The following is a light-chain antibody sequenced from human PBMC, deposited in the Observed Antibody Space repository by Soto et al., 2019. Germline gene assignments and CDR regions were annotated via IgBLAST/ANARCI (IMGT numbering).Light chain of an antibody. J-gene: IGKJ1*01. CDR1: QGISNW. V-gene: IGKV1D-12*01. Sequence: DIQMTQSPSSVSASVGDRVTITCRASQGISNWLAWYQQKPGKAPRLLIYATSSLQSGVPSRFSGSASGTDFTLTIDSLQPEDFATYYSQQATTFPTWTFGQGTKVEIK. CDR3: QQATTFPTWT. CDR2: ATS.